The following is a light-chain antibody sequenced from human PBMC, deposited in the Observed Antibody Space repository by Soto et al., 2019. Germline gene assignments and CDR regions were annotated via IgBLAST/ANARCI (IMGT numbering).Light chain of an antibody. J-gene: IGKJ5*01. CDR2: GAS. CDR1: QTVSSNY. CDR3: QQYTGPPTT. Sequence: EVILTLSPDTLSLSPGERATLSCRARQTVSSNYLAWCQQRPGQAPRLLIYGASTRAAGIPDRFSGSGSGTDFTLTITRLEPEDSAVYFCQQYTGPPTTFGQGTRLEI. V-gene: IGKV3-20*01.